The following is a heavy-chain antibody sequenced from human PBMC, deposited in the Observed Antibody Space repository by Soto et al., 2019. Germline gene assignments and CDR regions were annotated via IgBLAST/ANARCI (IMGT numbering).Heavy chain of an antibody. CDR1: GYTFINHA. CDR2: INAGNGNT. J-gene: IGHJ4*02. Sequence: QVHLVQSGAEVKKPGASVKVSCKASGYTFINHAMHWVRQAPGQRLEWMGWINAGNGNTKYSQKFQGRVTITRDTSASTAYMELSSLRSEDTAVYYCAREGPWYSSSWYYFDYWGQGTLVTVSS. D-gene: IGHD6-13*01. CDR3: AREGPWYSSSWYYFDY. V-gene: IGHV1-3*01.